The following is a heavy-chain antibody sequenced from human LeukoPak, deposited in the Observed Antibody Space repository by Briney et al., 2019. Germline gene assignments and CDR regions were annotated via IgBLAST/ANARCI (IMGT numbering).Heavy chain of an antibody. Sequence: PGRSLRLSCAASGFTFSSYGMHWVRQAPGKGLEWVAVIWYGGSNKYYADSVKGRFTISRNNSKNTLFLQMNSLRAEDTAVYYCAGTRGYSGNDGYSFHIWGQGTMVTVSS. CDR1: GFTFSSYG. CDR2: IWYGGSNK. D-gene: IGHD5-12*01. J-gene: IGHJ3*02. CDR3: AGTRGYSGNDGYSFHI. V-gene: IGHV3-33*08.